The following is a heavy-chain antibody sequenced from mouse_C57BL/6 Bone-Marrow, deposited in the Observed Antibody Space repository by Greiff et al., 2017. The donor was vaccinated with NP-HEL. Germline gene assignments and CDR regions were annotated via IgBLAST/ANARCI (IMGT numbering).Heavy chain of an antibody. CDR2: IDPSDSYT. J-gene: IGHJ4*01. CDR1: GYTFTSYW. Sequence: QVQLQQPGAELVMPGASVKLSCKASGYTFTSYWMHWVKQRPGQGLEWIGEIDPSDSYTNYNQKFKGKSTLTVDKSSSTAYMQLSSLTSEDSAVYYCAREFYYDYPYYYAMDYWGQGTSVTVSS. CDR3: AREFYYDYPYYYAMDY. V-gene: IGHV1-69*01. D-gene: IGHD2-4*01.